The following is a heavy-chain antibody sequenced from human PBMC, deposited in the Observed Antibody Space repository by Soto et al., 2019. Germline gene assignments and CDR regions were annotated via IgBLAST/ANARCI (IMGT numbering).Heavy chain of an antibody. CDR1: GGSISSSY. D-gene: IGHD3-22*01. J-gene: IGHJ4*02. CDR3: ARARRGYPADQ. Sequence: KTSETLSLTCTVSGGSISSSYWSWIRQPPGKGLEWLAYIYDDGSANYNPSLKSRATISLDMSKNQFSLKLTSVTAADTAVYFCARARRGYPADQWGQGTLVTVSS. CDR2: IYDDGSA. V-gene: IGHV4-59*01.